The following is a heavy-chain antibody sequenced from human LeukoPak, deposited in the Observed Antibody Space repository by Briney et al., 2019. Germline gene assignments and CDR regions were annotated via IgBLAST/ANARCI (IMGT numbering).Heavy chain of an antibody. CDR1: GFTFSSYA. J-gene: IGHJ4*02. CDR3: ARSYSGTYYAESGVDY. Sequence: PGGSLRLSCAASGFTFSSYAMHWVRQAPGKGLEWVAVISYDGSNKYYADSVKGRFTISRDNSKNTLYLQMNSLRSEDTAVYYCARSYSGTYYAESGVDYWGQGTLVTVSS. D-gene: IGHD1-26*01. CDR2: ISYDGSNK. V-gene: IGHV3-30-3*01.